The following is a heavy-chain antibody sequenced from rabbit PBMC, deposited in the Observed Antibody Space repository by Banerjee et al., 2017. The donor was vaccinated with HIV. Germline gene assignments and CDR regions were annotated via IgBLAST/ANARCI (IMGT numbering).Heavy chain of an antibody. CDR2: INTSSGNT. D-gene: IGHD6-1*01. CDR1: GFSFSNKYV. Sequence: LVKPGASLTLSCKASGFSFSNKYVMCWVRQAPGKGLEWIACINTSSGNTVYATWAKGRFTISKTSSTTVTLQITSLTAADTATYFCARGDDGDPSDGYALSLWGQGTLVTVS. CDR3: ARGDDGDPSDGYALSL. V-gene: IGHV1S40*01. J-gene: IGHJ3*01.